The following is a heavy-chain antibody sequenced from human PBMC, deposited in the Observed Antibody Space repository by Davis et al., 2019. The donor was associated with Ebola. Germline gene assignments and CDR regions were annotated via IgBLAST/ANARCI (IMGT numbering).Heavy chain of an antibody. Sequence: MPSETLSLTCTVSGGSISSGDYYWSWIRQPPGKGLEWIGYIYYSGSTYYNPSLKSRVTISVDTSKNQFSLKLSSVTAADTAVYYCARGRAPSGSYQYYFDYWGQGTLVTVSS. CDR1: GGSISSGDYY. D-gene: IGHD1-26*01. CDR2: IYYSGST. J-gene: IGHJ4*02. CDR3: ARGRAPSGSYQYYFDY. V-gene: IGHV4-30-4*01.